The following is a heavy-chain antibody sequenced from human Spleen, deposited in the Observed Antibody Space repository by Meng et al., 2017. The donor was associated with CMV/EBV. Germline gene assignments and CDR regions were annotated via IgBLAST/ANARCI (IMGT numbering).Heavy chain of an antibody. CDR3: ARKSPYWYFDL. CDR1: GGSLRSGGYY. V-gene: IGHV4-61*03. Sequence: SETLSLTCTVSGGSLRSGGYYWSWIRQPPGKGLEWIGYIYYNGDTNYNPSLKSRVTISVDTSKNHFSLRLNSVTAADTAMYYCARKSPYWYFDLWGRGTLVTVSS. CDR2: IYYNGDT. J-gene: IGHJ2*01.